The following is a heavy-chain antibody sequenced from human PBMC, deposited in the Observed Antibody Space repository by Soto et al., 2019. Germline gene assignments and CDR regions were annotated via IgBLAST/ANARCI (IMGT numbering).Heavy chain of an antibody. J-gene: IGHJ4*02. Sequence: SETLSLTCTVSGGSVSSGSYYWSWIRQPPGKGLEWIGYIYYSGSTNYNPSLKSRVTISVDASKTQVSLRLSSVTAADTAMYYCARDSGITGTFHFWGQGTLVTVSS. CDR3: ARDSGITGTFHF. CDR1: GGSVSSGSYY. CDR2: IYYSGST. V-gene: IGHV4-61*01. D-gene: IGHD1-20*01.